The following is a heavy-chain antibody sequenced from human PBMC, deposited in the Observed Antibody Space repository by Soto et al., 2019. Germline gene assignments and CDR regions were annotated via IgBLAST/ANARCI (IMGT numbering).Heavy chain of an antibody. J-gene: IGHJ4*02. D-gene: IGHD4-17*01. CDR3: ARGDRTVTTSFYYFDY. CDR1: GFTFSSYA. Sequence: EVQLLESGGGLVQPGGSLRLSCAASGFTFSSYAMSWVRQAPGKGLEWVSAISGSGCSTYYADSVKGRFTISRANSKNTLYLQMNSLRAEDTAVYYCARGDRTVTTSFYYFDYWGQGTLVTVSS. CDR2: ISGSGCST. V-gene: IGHV3-23*01.